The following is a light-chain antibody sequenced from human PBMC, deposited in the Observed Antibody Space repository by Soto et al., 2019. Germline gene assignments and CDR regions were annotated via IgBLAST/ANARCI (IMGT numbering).Light chain of an antibody. CDR3: AAWDDSLSAVV. CDR2: NTS. Sequence: QSVLTQAPSASGTPGQRVTISCSGSGSNIGSNVVNWYQQLPGTAPKVLIYNTSQRPSGVPDRFSGSKSGTSASLAISGLRSEDEADYYCAAWDDSLSAVVFGGGTKLTVL. CDR1: GSNIGSNV. V-gene: IGLV1-44*01. J-gene: IGLJ2*01.